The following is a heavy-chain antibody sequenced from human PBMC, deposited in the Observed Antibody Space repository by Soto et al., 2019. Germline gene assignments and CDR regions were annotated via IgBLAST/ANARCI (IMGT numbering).Heavy chain of an antibody. Sequence: QVQLQESGPGLVKPSETLSLTCTVSGGSITPYKWSWIRQSPGKGLEWIAYMYSSGSSDYNPSLKGRVTISMDKSKNQYSLKLNSATAAETAVYYCAREWSGFDYWGQGILVTVSS. CDR3: AREWSGFDY. J-gene: IGHJ4*02. CDR2: MYSSGSS. V-gene: IGHV4-59*01. D-gene: IGHD2-8*01. CDR1: GGSITPYK.